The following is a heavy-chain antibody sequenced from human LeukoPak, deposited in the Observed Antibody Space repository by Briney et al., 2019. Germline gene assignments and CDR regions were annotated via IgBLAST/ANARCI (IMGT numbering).Heavy chain of an antibody. V-gene: IGHV3-48*03. CDR3: AKESTPDYDFWSGYYIYYYYMDV. Sequence: GGSLRLSCAASGFTFSSYEMNWVRQAPGKGLEWVSYIDSSGTTIYYADSVKGRFTSSRDNAKNSLYLQMNSLRAEDTAVYYCAKESTPDYDFWSGYYIYYYYMDVWGKGTTVTVSS. D-gene: IGHD3-3*01. CDR1: GFTFSSYE. CDR2: IDSSGTTI. J-gene: IGHJ6*03.